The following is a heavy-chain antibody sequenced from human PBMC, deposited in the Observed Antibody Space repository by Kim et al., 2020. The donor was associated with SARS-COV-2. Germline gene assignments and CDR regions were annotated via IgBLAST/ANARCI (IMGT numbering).Heavy chain of an antibody. Sequence: SETLSLTCAVYGGSFSGYYWSWIRQPPGKGLEWIGEINHSGSTNYNPSLKSRVTISVDTSKNQFSLKLSSVTAADTAVYYCARRPPLHDTVTRVGRWFDPWGQGTLVTVSS. J-gene: IGHJ5*02. CDR2: INHSGST. V-gene: IGHV4-34*01. D-gene: IGHD4-17*01. CDR1: GGSFSGYY. CDR3: ARRPPLHDTVTRVGRWFDP.